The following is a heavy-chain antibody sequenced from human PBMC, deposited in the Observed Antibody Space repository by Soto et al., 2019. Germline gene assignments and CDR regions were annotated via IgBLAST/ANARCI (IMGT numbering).Heavy chain of an antibody. CDR3: STGAFSYGSDFYFYAMDV. V-gene: IGHV3-15*01. CDR1: GFTLSNAW. CDR2: IKSRTDGGTT. Sequence: EVQLVESGGGLVKAGGSLRLYCAASGFTLSNAWMSWVRQAPGKGLEWVGRIKSRTDGGTTDYAAHVKGRFTISRDASKTTLYLQMNSLKTEDTAVYFCSTGAFSYGSDFYFYAMDVWGQGTTVTVSS. D-gene: IGHD5-18*01. J-gene: IGHJ6*02.